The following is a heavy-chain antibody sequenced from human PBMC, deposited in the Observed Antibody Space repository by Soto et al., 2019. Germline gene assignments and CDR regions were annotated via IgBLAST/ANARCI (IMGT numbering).Heavy chain of an antibody. V-gene: IGHV1-69*13. CDR2: IIPIFGTA. CDR1: GGTFSSYA. CDR3: AREYYDFWSGYYTIGIYYGMDV. Sequence: SVKVSCKASGGTFSSYAISWVRQAPGQGLEWMGGIIPIFGTANYAQKFQGRVTITADESTSTAYMELSSLRSEDTAVYYCAREYYDFWSGYYTIGIYYGMDVWGQGTTVTVSS. D-gene: IGHD3-3*01. J-gene: IGHJ6*02.